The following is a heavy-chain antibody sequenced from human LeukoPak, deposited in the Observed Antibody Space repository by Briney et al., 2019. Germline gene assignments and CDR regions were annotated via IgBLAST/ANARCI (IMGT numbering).Heavy chain of an antibody. J-gene: IGHJ4*02. V-gene: IGHV3-21*01. D-gene: IGHD2-2*01. CDR3: ARQWDGSSIISPIDY. Sequence: PGGSLRLSCAASGFTFSSYSMNWVRQAPGKGLEWVSSISSSSSYIYYADSVKGRFTISRDNAKNSLYLQMNSLRAEDTAVYYCARQWDGSSIISPIDYWGQGTLVTVSS. CDR2: ISSSSSYI. CDR1: GFTFSSYS.